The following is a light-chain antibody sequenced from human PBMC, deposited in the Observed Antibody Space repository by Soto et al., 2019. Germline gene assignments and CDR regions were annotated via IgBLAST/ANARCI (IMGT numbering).Light chain of an antibody. CDR1: NSNIGSNT. CDR3: AAWDDSLNGLV. Sequence: QSVLTQPPSASGTPGQTVTISCSGSNSNIGSNTLNWFQQFPGMAPKLLLYSNNQRPSGVPDRFSSSKSGTSASLAISGLQAEDEADYYCAAWDDSLNGLVFGGGTQLPS. V-gene: IGLV1-44*01. J-gene: IGLJ3*02. CDR2: SNN.